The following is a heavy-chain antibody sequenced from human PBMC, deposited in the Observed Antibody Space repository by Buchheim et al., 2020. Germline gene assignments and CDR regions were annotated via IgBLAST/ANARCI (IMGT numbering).Heavy chain of an antibody. V-gene: IGHV4-59*08. CDR3: ARHRALGYCSSLNCYSFDP. Sequence: QVQLQESGPGLVKPSETLSLTCTVSGGSMSRYYWSWMRQSPGKGLEWIGYIFYSGSTNYNPPLKSRVTISVDMSNNQLSLNLNAVTAADTAVYYCARHRALGYCSSLNCYSFDPWGQGIL. D-gene: IGHD2-2*01. J-gene: IGHJ5*01. CDR2: IFYSGST. CDR1: GGSMSRYY.